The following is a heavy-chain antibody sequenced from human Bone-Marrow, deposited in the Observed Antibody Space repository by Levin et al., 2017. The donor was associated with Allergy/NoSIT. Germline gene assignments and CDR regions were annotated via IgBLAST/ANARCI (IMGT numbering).Heavy chain of an antibody. CDR1: GFTFSGYG. J-gene: IGHJ3*02. V-gene: IGHV3-33*01. D-gene: IGHD6-13*01. Sequence: LSLTCAASGFTFSGYGMHWVRQAPGKGLEWVAVIWSDGSNQYYADSVKGRFTISRDNSKNTLYLQMNSLRAEDTAVYYCARDYGSSSWYVDAIDIWGQGTMVAVSS. CDR3: ARDYGSSSWYVDAIDI. CDR2: IWSDGSNQ.